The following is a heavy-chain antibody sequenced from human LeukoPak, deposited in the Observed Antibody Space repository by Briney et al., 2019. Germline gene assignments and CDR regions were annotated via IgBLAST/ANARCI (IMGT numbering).Heavy chain of an antibody. J-gene: IGHJ4*02. CDR3: ARVSSSWYIDY. CDR1: GGSISSSDYY. CDR2: IYYSGST. V-gene: IGHV4-30-4*08. D-gene: IGHD6-13*01. Sequence: PSQTLSLTCTVSGGSISSSDYYWSWIRQPPGKGLEWIGYIYYSGSTYYNPSLKSRVTISVDTSKNQFSLKLSSVTAADTAVYYCARVSSSWYIDYWGQGTLVTVSS.